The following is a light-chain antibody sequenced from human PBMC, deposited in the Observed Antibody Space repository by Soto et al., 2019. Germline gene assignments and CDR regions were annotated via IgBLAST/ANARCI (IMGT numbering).Light chain of an antibody. J-gene: IGLJ1*01. Sequence: QSALTQAASVSGSPGQSITISCTGTSSDVGGYNYVSWYQQHPGKAPKLTIYDVSNRPSGVSNRFSGSKSGNTASLTISGPQPEDEADYYCSSYIRTSTLYVFGTGTKVTVL. CDR3: SSYIRTSTLYV. CDR2: DVS. CDR1: SSDVGGYNY. V-gene: IGLV2-14*01.